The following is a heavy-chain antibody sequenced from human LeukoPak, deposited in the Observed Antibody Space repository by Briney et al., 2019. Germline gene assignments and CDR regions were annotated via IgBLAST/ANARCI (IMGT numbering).Heavy chain of an antibody. D-gene: IGHD3-9*01. CDR2: IYYSGST. V-gene: IGHV4-39*01. CDR3: ARGKYFDWFDAFDI. Sequence: KSSETLSLTCTVSGGSISSSSYYWGWIRQPPGKGLEWIGSIYYSGSTYYNPSLKSRVTISVDTSKNQFSLKLSSVTAADTAVYYCARGKYFDWFDAFDIWGQGTMVTVSS. CDR1: GGSISSSSYY. J-gene: IGHJ3*02.